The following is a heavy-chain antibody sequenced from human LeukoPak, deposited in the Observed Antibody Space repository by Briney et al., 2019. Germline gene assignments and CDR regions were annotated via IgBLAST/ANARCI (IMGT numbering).Heavy chain of an antibody. J-gene: IGHJ3*02. V-gene: IGHV4-59*08. CDR2: IHSRVGT. CDR3: ARVHDTSEYYFAFDI. CDR1: GGSFSHYY. D-gene: IGHD3-22*01. Sequence: SETLSLTCTVSGGSFSHYYWSWIRQPPRKELEWIGHIHSRVGTNYNPSIKRRATISVDTSKNQFSLTLSSVTAADTAVYYCARVHDTSEYYFAFDIWGEGTKVTVSS.